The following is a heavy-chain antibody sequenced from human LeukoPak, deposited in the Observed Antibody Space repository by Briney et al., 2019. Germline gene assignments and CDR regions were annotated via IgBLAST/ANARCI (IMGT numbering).Heavy chain of an antibody. CDR1: GFSFSNAW. J-gene: IGHJ4*02. V-gene: IGHV3-15*01. D-gene: IGHD4-17*01. CDR3: ATTVRVPHGDYWGFFDC. Sequence: GGSLRLSCVASGFSFSNAWMSWVRQAPGKGLEWVARIKSAAAGGTTDYPAPVKDRFTISRDDSKNTLYLQLSSLKTEDTAVYYCATTVRVPHGDYWGFFDCWGQGSLVTVSS. CDR2: IKSAAAGGTT.